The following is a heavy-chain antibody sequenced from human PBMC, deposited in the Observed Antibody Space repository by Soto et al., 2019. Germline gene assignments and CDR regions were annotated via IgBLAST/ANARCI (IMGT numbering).Heavy chain of an antibody. D-gene: IGHD2-21*01. CDR3: ARDGRLVIGAFDI. CDR2: IYYSGST. CDR1: GGSISSYY. V-gene: IGHV4-59*01. Sequence: SDTLSLTCTVSGGSISSYYWSGIRRPPGKGLEWIGYIYYSGSTNYNPSLKSRVTISVDTSKNQFSLKLSSVTAADTAVYYCARDGRLVIGAFDIWGQGTMVTVSS. J-gene: IGHJ3*02.